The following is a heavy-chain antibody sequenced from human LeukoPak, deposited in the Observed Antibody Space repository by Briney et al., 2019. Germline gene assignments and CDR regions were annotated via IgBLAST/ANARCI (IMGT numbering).Heavy chain of an antibody. CDR2: ISYDGSNK. CDR3: AKDISDSSGWNNYFDY. V-gene: IGHV3-30*18. J-gene: IGHJ4*02. D-gene: IGHD6-19*01. CDR1: GFTFSSYG. Sequence: GGSLRLSCAASGFTFSSYGMHWVRQAPGKGLEWVAVISYDGSNKYYADSVKGRFTISRDNSKNTLYLQMNSLRAEDTAVYYCAKDISDSSGWNNYFDYWGQGTLVTVSS.